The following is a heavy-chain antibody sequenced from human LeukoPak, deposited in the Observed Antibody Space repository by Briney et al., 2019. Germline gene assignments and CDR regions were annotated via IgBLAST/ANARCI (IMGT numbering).Heavy chain of an antibody. CDR2: ISYDGTNK. Sequence: PGGSLRLSCAPSGFTFNTYGMHWVCQAPGKGLEWVALISYDGTNKYYADSVKGRFTISRDNSKNTLYLQMNSLRAEDTAVYYCAKGDSSGYYYGSYFDYWGQGTLVTVSS. V-gene: IGHV3-30*18. CDR1: GFTFNTYG. J-gene: IGHJ4*02. D-gene: IGHD3-22*01. CDR3: AKGDSSGYYYGSYFDY.